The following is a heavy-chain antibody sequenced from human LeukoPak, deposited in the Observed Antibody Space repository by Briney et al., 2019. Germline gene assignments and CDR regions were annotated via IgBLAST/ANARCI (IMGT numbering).Heavy chain of an antibody. V-gene: IGHV3-23*01. Sequence: GGSLRLSCAASGFIFSSNAMTWVRQPPGKGLEWVSTIGGTGVRTYYADSVKGRFTISRDNSKNTLYLQINSLRAEDTAVYFCAKDRLGGPYFFHYWGQGTLVTVSS. CDR3: AKDRLGGPYFFHY. J-gene: IGHJ4*02. D-gene: IGHD3-16*01. CDR1: GFIFSSNA. CDR2: IGGTGVRT.